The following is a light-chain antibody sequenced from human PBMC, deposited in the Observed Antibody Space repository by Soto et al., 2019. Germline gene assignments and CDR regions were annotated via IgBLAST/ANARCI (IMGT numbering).Light chain of an antibody. CDR2: DVN. Sequence: QSVLTQPRSVSGSPGQSVTISCTGTSXDVGAYNFVSWFQQHPGKAPKLLISDVNKRPSGVPDRFSGSKSGNTASLTISGLQAEDEADYYCCSYAGSNYVFGTGTKVTVL. J-gene: IGLJ1*01. V-gene: IGLV2-11*01. CDR1: SXDVGAYNF. CDR3: CSYAGSNYV.